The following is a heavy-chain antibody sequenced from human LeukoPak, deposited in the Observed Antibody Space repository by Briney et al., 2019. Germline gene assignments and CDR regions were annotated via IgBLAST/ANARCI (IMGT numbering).Heavy chain of an antibody. CDR2: ISSSGSTI. D-gene: IGHD3-10*01. J-gene: IGHJ4*02. Sequence: GGSLRLSCAASGFTFSSYEMNWVRQAPGKGLEWVSYISSSGSTIYYADSVKGRFTISRDNAKNSLYLQMNSLRAEDTAVYYCARGYYYGSGSSPIGYWGQGTLVTVSS. CDR3: ARGYYYGSGSSPIGY. CDR1: GFTFSSYE. V-gene: IGHV3-48*03.